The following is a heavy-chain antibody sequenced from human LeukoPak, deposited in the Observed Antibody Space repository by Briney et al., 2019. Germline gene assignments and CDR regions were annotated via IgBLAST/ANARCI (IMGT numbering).Heavy chain of an antibody. CDR1: GFTSSDYW. Sequence: GGSLRLSCVASGFTSSDYWLSWVRQAPGKGLEWISYISYGGDTKYYADSVKGRFTISRDNAKNSLYLQMNSLRAEDTAVYCCGRDQHGYVDYWGQGTLVTVSS. V-gene: IGHV3-11*01. CDR3: GRDQHGYVDY. CDR2: ISYGGDTK. J-gene: IGHJ4*02. D-gene: IGHD3-16*01.